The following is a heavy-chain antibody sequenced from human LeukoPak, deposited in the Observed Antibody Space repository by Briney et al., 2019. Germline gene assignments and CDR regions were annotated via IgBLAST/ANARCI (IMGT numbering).Heavy chain of an antibody. V-gene: IGHV1-18*04. CDR3: ARGVRIAVAGPRRFDP. CDR1: GYTFTSYY. D-gene: IGHD6-19*01. CDR2: ISAYNGNT. J-gene: IGHJ5*02. Sequence: ASVKVSCKASGYTFTSYYMHWVRQAPGQGLEWTGWISAYNGNTNYAQKLQGRVTMTTDTSTSTAYMELRSLRSDDTAVYYCARGVRIAVAGPRRFDPWGQGTLVTVSS.